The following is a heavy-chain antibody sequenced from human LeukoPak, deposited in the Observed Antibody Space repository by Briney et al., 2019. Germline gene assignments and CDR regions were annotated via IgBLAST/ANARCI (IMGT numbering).Heavy chain of an antibody. CDR2: ISSSSSYI. Sequence: PGGSLRLSCAASGFTFSSYSMNWVRQAPGKGLGWVSSISSSSSYIYYADSVKGRFTISRDNAKNSLYLQMNSLRAEDTAVYYCARDFFRITMVRGVVDYWGQGTLVTVSS. V-gene: IGHV3-21*01. D-gene: IGHD3-10*01. CDR1: GFTFSSYS. CDR3: ARDFFRITMVRGVVDY. J-gene: IGHJ4*02.